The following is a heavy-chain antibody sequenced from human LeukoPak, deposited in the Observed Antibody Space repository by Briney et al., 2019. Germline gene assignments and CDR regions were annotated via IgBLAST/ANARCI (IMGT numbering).Heavy chain of an antibody. Sequence: QTGGSLRLSCAASGFTFSSYWMHWVRQAPGKGLVWVSRINTDGSSTSYADSVKGRFTISRDNAKNALYLQMNSLRAEDTAVYYCARVRGTAMVPSPFDYWGQGTLVTVSS. CDR3: ARVRGTAMVPSPFDY. J-gene: IGHJ4*02. D-gene: IGHD5-18*01. V-gene: IGHV3-74*01. CDR1: GFTFSSYW. CDR2: INTDGSST.